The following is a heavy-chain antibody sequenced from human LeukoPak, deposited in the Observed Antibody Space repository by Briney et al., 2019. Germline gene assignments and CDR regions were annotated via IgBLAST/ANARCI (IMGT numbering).Heavy chain of an antibody. V-gene: IGHV3-53*01. CDR3: ARGVEPLAANTLAY. J-gene: IGHJ4*02. Sequence: GCSLTLSCPASGFTFITNDMTWVRQAPGNGLEWVSVLYSDGNTKYADSVQGRFTISRDNSKNTLYLEMNSLSPDDTAVYYCARGVEPLAANTLAYWGQGTLVTVSS. D-gene: IGHD1-14*01. CDR2: LYSDGNT. CDR1: GFTFITND.